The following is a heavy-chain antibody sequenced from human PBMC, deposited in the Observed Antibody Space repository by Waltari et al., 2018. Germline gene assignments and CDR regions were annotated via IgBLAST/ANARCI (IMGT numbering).Heavy chain of an antibody. CDR3: ARDYCDRKNCHGMDV. J-gene: IGHJ6*02. D-gene: IGHD3-22*01. CDR2: ISYNGRNI. V-gene: IGHV3-30*04. CDR1: GFPFSSYA. Sequence: QVQLVESGGGVVQPGGSLRLSCAASGFPFSSYAMHWVRQAPGKGLEWVAVISYNGRNIYYIDSVKGRFTISRDNSKKMLDLQMNSLRAEDTAVYYCARDYCDRKNCHGMDVWGQGTTVTVSS.